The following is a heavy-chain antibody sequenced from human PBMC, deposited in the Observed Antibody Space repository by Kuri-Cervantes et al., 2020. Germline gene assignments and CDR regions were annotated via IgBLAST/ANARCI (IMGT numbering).Heavy chain of an antibody. V-gene: IGHV3-13*01. J-gene: IGHJ4*02. CDR1: GFTFSSYS. Sequence: GESLKISCAASGFTFSSYSMNWVRQATGKGLGWVSSIGTAGDTYYSGSVKGRFTISRENAKNSLYLHMNSLRAGDTAVYYCARGDGYNSDAFDYWGQGTLVTVSS. CDR2: IGTAGDT. CDR3: ARGDGYNSDAFDY. D-gene: IGHD5-24*01.